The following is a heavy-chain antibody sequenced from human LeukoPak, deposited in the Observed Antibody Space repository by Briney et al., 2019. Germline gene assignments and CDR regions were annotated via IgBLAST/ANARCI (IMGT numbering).Heavy chain of an antibody. V-gene: IGHV1-18*01. Sequence: ASVKVSCKASGYTFTSYGISWVRQAPGQGLEWMGWISAYNGNTNYAQKLQGRVTMTTDTSTSTAYMELRSLRSDDTAVYYCARDGSEQWLKIYYYYGMDVWGQGTTVTVSS. CDR3: ARDGSEQWLKIYYYYGMDV. CDR2: ISAYNGNT. D-gene: IGHD6-19*01. J-gene: IGHJ6*02. CDR1: GYTFTSYG.